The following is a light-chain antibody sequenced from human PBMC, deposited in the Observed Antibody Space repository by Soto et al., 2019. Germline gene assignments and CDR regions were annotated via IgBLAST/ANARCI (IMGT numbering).Light chain of an antibody. CDR3: QQYNNWPWT. Sequence: EILLTQSPATLSLSPGERATLSCRASQSVSSYLAWYQQKPGQAPRLLIYDASNRATGIPARFSGSGSGTDFTINISSLESEDFAVYYCQQYNNWPWTLGQGTKVDIK. CDR1: QSVSSY. J-gene: IGKJ1*01. CDR2: DAS. V-gene: IGKV3-11*01.